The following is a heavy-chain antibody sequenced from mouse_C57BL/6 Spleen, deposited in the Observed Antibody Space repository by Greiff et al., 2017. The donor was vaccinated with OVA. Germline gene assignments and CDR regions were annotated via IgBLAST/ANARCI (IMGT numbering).Heavy chain of an antibody. V-gene: IGHV1-36*01. Sequence: EVKLVESGPVLVKPGPSVKISCKASGFTFTDYYMHWVKQSHGKSLEWIGLVYPYNGGTSYNQKFKGKATLTVDTSSSTAYMELNSLTSEDSAVYYCARGEFITTVVAPFDYWGQGTTLTVSS. CDR1: GFTFTDYY. CDR2: VYPYNGGT. J-gene: IGHJ2*01. CDR3: ARGEFITTVVAPFDY. D-gene: IGHD1-1*01.